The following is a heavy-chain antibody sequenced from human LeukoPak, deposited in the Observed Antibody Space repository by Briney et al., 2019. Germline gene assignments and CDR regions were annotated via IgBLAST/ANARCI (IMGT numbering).Heavy chain of an antibody. D-gene: IGHD3-22*01. V-gene: IGHV4-38-2*02. CDR2: IYHSGST. CDR1: GYPIRNGYY. CDR3: ARRYKSSGYYYVFDY. Sequence: KASETLSLTCTVSGYPIRNGYYWGWVRQPPGKGLEWIGRIYHSGSTNYNPSLKSRLTISVDTSTNQFSLKLSSVTAANTAVYYCARRYKSSGYYYVFDYWGQGTLVTVSS. J-gene: IGHJ4*02.